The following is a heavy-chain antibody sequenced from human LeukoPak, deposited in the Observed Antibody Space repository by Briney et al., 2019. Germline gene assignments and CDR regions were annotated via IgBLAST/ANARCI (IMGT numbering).Heavy chain of an antibody. CDR2: FYDTRSP. CDR3: ARGRGSLTY. V-gene: IGHV4-59*01. CDR1: GGSICLYF. Sequence: SETLSLTCTLSGGSICLYFWSGIRQPPGKGLEWIGYFYDTRSPKYNPSLERRVTISVDMSRNQFSLNLTSVTAADTAVYYCARGRGSLTYWGQGTLATVSS. J-gene: IGHJ4*02. D-gene: IGHD3-10*01.